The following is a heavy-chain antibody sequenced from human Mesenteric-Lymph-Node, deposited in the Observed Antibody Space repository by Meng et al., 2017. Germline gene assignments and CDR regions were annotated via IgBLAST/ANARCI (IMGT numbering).Heavy chain of an antibody. D-gene: IGHD3-3*02. J-gene: IGHJ4*02. CDR1: GFTFSSYA. V-gene: IGHV3-23*01. CDR3: AKDSAVLD. Sequence: GESLKISCAASGFTFSSYAMSWVRQSPAKGLEWVSAIIDNGINTYYADSVKGRFTISRDNSKNTLYLQMNSLRAEDTAVYYCAKDSAVLDWGQGTLVTVSS. CDR2: IIDNGINT.